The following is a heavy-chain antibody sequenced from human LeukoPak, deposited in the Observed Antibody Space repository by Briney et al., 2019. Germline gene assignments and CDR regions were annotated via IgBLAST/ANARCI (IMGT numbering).Heavy chain of an antibody. V-gene: IGHV3-11*01. CDR3: AKANGYSSLRNYYGMDV. J-gene: IGHJ6*02. D-gene: IGHD5-18*01. Sequence: PGGSLRLSCAASGFTFSDYYMSWIRQAPGKGLEWVSYISSSGNTVYYAGSVKGRFTISRDNAKNSLYLQMNSLRAEDTAVYYWAKANGYSSLRNYYGMDVWGQGTTVTVSS. CDR2: ISSSGNTV. CDR1: GFTFSDYY.